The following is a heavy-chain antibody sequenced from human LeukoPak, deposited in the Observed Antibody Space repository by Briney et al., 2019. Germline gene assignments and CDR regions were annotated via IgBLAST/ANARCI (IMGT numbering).Heavy chain of an antibody. CDR1: GGSIGSYY. Sequence: PSETLSLTCTVSGGSIGSYYWSWIRQPPGKGLEWIGYIYYSGSTNYNPSLKSRVTTSVDTSKNQFSLKLSSVTAADTAVYYCARYNWNEFWFDPWGQGTLVTVSS. V-gene: IGHV4-59*01. D-gene: IGHD1-1*01. CDR2: IYYSGST. CDR3: ARYNWNEFWFDP. J-gene: IGHJ5*02.